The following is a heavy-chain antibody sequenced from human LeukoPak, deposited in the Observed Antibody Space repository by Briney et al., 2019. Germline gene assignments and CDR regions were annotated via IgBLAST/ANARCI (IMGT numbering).Heavy chain of an antibody. CDR3: ARTTTVTINYYGMDV. D-gene: IGHD4-17*01. Sequence: SETLSLTCAVSGGSISSSNWWSWVRQPPGKGLEWIGEIYHSGSTNYNPSLKSRVTISVDKSKNQFSLKLSSVTAADTAVYYCARTTTVTINYYGMDVWGQGTTVTVSS. CDR2: IYHSGST. CDR1: GGSISSSNW. J-gene: IGHJ6*02. V-gene: IGHV4-4*02.